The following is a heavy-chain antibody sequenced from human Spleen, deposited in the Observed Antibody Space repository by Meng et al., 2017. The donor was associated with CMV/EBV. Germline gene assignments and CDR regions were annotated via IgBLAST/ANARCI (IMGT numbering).Heavy chain of an antibody. CDR1: GDTIRNGGNY. CDR2: IYSSGTT. D-gene: IGHD1-7*01. V-gene: IGHV4-31*03. J-gene: IGHJ6*02. CDR3: ARGRTSQFYYYGLDV. Sequence: SETLSLTCTVSGDTIRNGGNYWSWFRQHPGKGLEWIGHIYSSGTTYYNPSLKSRVTISIDTSKNQFSLNLSSVTVADTAVYYCARGRTSQFYYYGLDVWGQGTTVTVSS.